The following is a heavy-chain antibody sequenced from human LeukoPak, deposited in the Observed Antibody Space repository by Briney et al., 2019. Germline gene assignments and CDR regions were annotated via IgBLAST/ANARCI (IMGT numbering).Heavy chain of an antibody. CDR1: GGTFSSYA. Sequence: SVKVSCKASGGTFSSYAISWVRQAPGQGLEWMGRIIPIFGTANYAQEFQGRVTITTDESTSTAYMELSSLRSEDTAVYYCARGPPHDYSNYWFDPWGQGTLVTVSS. D-gene: IGHD4-11*01. J-gene: IGHJ5*02. V-gene: IGHV1-69*05. CDR3: ARGPPHDYSNYWFDP. CDR2: IIPIFGTA.